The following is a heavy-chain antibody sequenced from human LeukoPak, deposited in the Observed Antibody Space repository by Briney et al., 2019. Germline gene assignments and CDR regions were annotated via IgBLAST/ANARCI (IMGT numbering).Heavy chain of an antibody. CDR3: ARLFRVTTYSMDV. D-gene: IGHD4-17*01. Sequence: GGSLRLSCAASGFTVSSNYMSWVRQAPGKGLEWVSVIYSGGSTYYADSVKGRFTISRDNSKNTLYLQMNSLRAEDTAVYYCARLFRVTTYSMDVWGQGTTVTVSS. V-gene: IGHV3-66*04. CDR1: GFTVSSNY. J-gene: IGHJ6*02. CDR2: IYSGGST.